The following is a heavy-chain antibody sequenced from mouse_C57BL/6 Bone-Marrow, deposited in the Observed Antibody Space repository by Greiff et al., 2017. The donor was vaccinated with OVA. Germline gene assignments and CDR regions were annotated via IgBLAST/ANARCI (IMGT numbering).Heavy chain of an antibody. D-gene: IGHD1-1*01. J-gene: IGHJ4*01. CDR3: ARTETGGSSVGAMDY. Sequence: VQLQQSGAELARPGASVKLSCKASGYTFTSYGISWVKQRTGQGLEWIGEIYPRSGNTYYNEKFKGKATLTADKSSSTAYMELRSLTSEDSAVYFCARTETGGSSVGAMDYWGQGTSVTVSS. CDR1: GYTFTSYG. V-gene: IGHV1-81*01. CDR2: IYPRSGNT.